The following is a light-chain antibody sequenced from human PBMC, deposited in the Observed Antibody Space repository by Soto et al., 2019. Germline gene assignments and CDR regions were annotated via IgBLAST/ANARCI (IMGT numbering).Light chain of an antibody. CDR2: GNT. Sequence: QAVVTQPPSVSGAPGQRVTISCTGSSSNIGAGYDVHWYQQLPGRAPKLLIYGNTNRPSGVPDRFSGSKSGTSASLAITGLQAEDEADYYRLSFASSLSVVFGGGTKLTVL. V-gene: IGLV1-40*01. CDR3: LSFASSLSVV. CDR1: SSNIGAGYD. J-gene: IGLJ2*01.